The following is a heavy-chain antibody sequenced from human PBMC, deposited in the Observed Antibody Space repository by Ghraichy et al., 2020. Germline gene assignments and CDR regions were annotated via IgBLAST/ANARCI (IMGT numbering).Heavy chain of an antibody. Sequence: GGSLRLSCAASGFTFSNFGMHWVRQAPGKGLEWVALISYDGSKKYYTDSVKGRFTISRDNSKNTLYLQMNSLRAEDTAIYYCAKDSSGWYASLSYFYYGMDVWGQGTTVTVYS. J-gene: IGHJ6*02. V-gene: IGHV3-30*18. CDR3: AKDSSGWYASLSYFYYGMDV. CDR1: GFTFSNFG. D-gene: IGHD6-19*01. CDR2: ISYDGSKK.